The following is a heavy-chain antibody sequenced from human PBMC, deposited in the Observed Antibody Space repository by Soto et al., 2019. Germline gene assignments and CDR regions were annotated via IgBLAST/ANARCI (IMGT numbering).Heavy chain of an antibody. Sequence: GGSLRLSCAASGFTFSRFWLTWVRQAPGRGLEWVANIKEDGSEKYYVDSVKGRFTTSRDNAKNSLYLQMNSLRAEDTAVYYCARIISGRDYGDSIDYWGQGTLVTVS. J-gene: IGHJ4*02. V-gene: IGHV3-7*03. CDR2: IKEDGSEK. CDR3: ARIISGRDYGDSIDY. D-gene: IGHD4-17*01. CDR1: GFTFSRFW.